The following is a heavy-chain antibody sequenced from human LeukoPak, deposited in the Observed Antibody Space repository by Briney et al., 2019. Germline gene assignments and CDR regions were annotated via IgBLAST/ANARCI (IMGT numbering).Heavy chain of an antibody. J-gene: IGHJ4*02. CDR1: GGTFSSYA. CDR2: IIPILGIA. Sequence: SVKVSCKASGGTFSSYAISWVRQAPGQGLEWMGRIIPILGIANYAQKFQGRVTITADKSTSTAYMELSSLRSEDTAVYYCARDLIHDSSGYYDRFFDYWGQGTPVTVSS. D-gene: IGHD3-22*01. V-gene: IGHV1-69*04. CDR3: ARDLIHDSSGYYDRFFDY.